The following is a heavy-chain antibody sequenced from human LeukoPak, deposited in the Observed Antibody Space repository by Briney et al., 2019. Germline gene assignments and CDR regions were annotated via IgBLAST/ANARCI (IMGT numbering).Heavy chain of an antibody. J-gene: IGHJ4*02. V-gene: IGHV4-31*03. CDR1: GGSISSGGYY. Sequence: PSETLSLTCTVSGGSISSGGYYWSWIRQHPGKGLERIGYVYYSGSTYYNPSLKSRVTISVDTSKNQFSLKLSSVTAADTAVYYCAANYYDSRDYWGQGTLVTVSS. D-gene: IGHD3-22*01. CDR2: VYYSGST. CDR3: AANYYDSRDY.